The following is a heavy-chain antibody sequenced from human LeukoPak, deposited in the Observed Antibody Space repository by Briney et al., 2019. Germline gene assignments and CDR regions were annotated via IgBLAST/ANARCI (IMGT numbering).Heavy chain of an antibody. Sequence: SETLSLTCTVSGGSISSYYWSWIRQPPGKGLEWIGYIYYSGSTNYNPSLKSQVTISVDTSKNQFSLKLSSVTAADTAVYYCARYGDYDIRYFDYWGQGTLVTVSS. CDR2: IYYSGST. V-gene: IGHV4-59*01. D-gene: IGHD4-17*01. CDR3: ARYGDYDIRYFDY. J-gene: IGHJ4*02. CDR1: GGSISSYY.